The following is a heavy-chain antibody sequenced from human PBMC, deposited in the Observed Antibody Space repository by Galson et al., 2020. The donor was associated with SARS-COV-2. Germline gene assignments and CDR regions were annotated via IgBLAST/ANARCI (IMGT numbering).Heavy chain of an antibody. CDR2: IWYDGSNK. V-gene: IGHV3-33*01. Sequence: GESLKISCAASGFTFRSYGMHWVRQDPGKGLEWVAVIWYDGSNKYYADSVKGRFTISRDNSKNTLYLQMNSLRAEDTAVYYCARDSTYYDILTGYFLGGAIHYYYGMDVWGQGTTVTVSS. CDR1: GFTFRSYG. D-gene: IGHD3-9*01. J-gene: IGHJ6*02. CDR3: ARDSTYYDILTGYFLGGAIHYYYGMDV.